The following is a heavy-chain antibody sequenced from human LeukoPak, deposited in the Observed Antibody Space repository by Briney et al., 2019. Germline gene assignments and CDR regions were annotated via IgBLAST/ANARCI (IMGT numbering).Heavy chain of an antibody. D-gene: IGHD3-22*01. CDR2: IRYDGSNK. Sequence: GGSLRLSCAASGFTFSSYGMHWVRQAPGKGLEWVAFIRYDGSNKYYADSVKGRFTISRDNSKNTLYLQMNSLRAEDTAVYFCAKGQYYDSSGYYDYWGQGTLVTVSS. J-gene: IGHJ4*02. V-gene: IGHV3-30*02. CDR1: GFTFSSYG. CDR3: AKGQYYDSSGYYDY.